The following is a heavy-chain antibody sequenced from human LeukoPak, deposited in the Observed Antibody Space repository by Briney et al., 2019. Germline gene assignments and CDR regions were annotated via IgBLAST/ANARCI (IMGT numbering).Heavy chain of an antibody. D-gene: IGHD3-3*01. CDR3: ARAPYFDFWSGYPPDY. CDR2: INSDGSTT. J-gene: IGHJ4*02. CDR1: GFTFRSYW. V-gene: IGHV3-74*01. Sequence: GSLRLSCAASGFTFRSYWMHWVRQAPGKGLVWVSRINSDGSTTNYADSVKGRFTISRDNAKNTLYLQMNSLRAEDTAVYYCARAPYFDFWSGYPPDYWGQGTLVTVSS.